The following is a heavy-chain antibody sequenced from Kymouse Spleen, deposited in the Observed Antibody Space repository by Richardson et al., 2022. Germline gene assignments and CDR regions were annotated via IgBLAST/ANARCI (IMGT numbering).Heavy chain of an antibody. J-gene: IGHJ1*01. D-gene: IGHD3-3*01. CDR3: ARAYYDFWSGYYTEYFQH. V-gene: IGHV3-33*01. CDR1: GFTFSSYG. Sequence: QVQLVESGGGVVQPGRSLRLSCAASGFTFSSYGMHWVRQAPGKGLEWVAVIWYDGSNKYYADSVKGRFTISRDNSKNTLYLQMNSLRAEDTAVYYCARAYYDFWSGYYTEYFQHWGQGTLVTVSS. CDR2: IWYDGSNK.